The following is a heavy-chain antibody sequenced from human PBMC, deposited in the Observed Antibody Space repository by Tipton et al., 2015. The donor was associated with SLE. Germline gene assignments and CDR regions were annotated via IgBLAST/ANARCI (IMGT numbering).Heavy chain of an antibody. CDR2: INTYTGDT. D-gene: IGHD6-13*01. V-gene: IGHV1-18*01. CDR1: GYTFNSYG. CDR3: AAPAAAGTHDY. J-gene: IGHJ4*02. Sequence: QSGAEVKKPGASVKVSCKASGYTFNSYGFTWVRQAPGQGLEWMGWINTYTGDTNYAQMFQGRVTVTTDTSTSTAYMELRSLRSEDTAVYYCAAPAAAGTHDYWGQGTLVTVSS.